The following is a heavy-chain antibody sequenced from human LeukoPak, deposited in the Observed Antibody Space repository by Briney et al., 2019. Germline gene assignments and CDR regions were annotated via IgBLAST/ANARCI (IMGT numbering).Heavy chain of an antibody. CDR1: GGSITSSPHY. D-gene: IGHD3-16*01. CDR2: IYYSGST. J-gene: IGHJ3*02. V-gene: IGHV4-39*07. Sequence: PSETLSLTCTVSGGSITSSPHYWGWIRQPPGKGLEWIGSIYYSGSTYYNPSLKSRVTISVDTSKNQFSLKLSSVTAADRALYYCAREVFGPGGAFDIWGQGTMVTVSS. CDR3: AREVFGPGGAFDI.